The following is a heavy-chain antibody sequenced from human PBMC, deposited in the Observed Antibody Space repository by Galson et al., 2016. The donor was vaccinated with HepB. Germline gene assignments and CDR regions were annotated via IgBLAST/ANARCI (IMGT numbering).Heavy chain of an antibody. CDR2: ISYTGNT. CDR3: VKRKGILEPQYMDV. J-gene: IGHJ6*04. CDR1: GGSIISGSYY. Sequence: SETLSLTCSVSGGSIISGSYYWGWVRQPPGKGLEWIGTISYTGNTYYNPSLKSRVTISVDTPRDQFSLELRSVRVADTADYYCVKRKGILEPQYMDVWGKGTTVTVSS. D-gene: IGHD1-1*01. V-gene: IGHV4-39*01.